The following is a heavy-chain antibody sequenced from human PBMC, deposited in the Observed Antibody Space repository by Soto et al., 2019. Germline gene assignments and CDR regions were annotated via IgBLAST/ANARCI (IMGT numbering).Heavy chain of an antibody. CDR2: IYSSGTT. D-gene: IGHD1-26*01. CDR3: ARDGGSGWFDP. V-gene: IGHV4-4*07. Sequence: PSETLSLTCTVAGGSISSFYWSWVRQPAGKGLEWIGRIYSSGTTNYNPSLKSRVTMSVDTSKNQFSLKLSSVTAADTAVYYCARDGGSGWFDPWGQGTLVTVSS. J-gene: IGHJ5*02. CDR1: GGSISSFY.